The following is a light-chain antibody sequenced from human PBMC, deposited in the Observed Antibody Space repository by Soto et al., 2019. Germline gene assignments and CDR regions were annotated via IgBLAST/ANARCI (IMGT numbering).Light chain of an antibody. CDR1: SSDVGDYKY. V-gene: IGLV2-14*01. CDR3: SSYTSSDTPYV. CDR2: VNS. Sequence: QSALTQPASVSGSHGQSITISCTGTSSDVGDYKYVSWYQQHPDKASKLIIFVNSNRPSGISNRFSASKSGNTASLTISGLQAEDEADYFCSSYTSSDTPYVFGTGTKVTVL. J-gene: IGLJ1*01.